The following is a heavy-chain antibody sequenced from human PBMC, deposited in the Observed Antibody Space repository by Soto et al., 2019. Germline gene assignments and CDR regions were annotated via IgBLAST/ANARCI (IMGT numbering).Heavy chain of an antibody. D-gene: IGHD1-20*01. CDR2: IYYSGST. Sequence: TSETLSLTCTVSGGSVSSGSYYWSWIRQPPGKGLEWIGYIYYSGSTNYNPSLKSRVTISVDTSKNQFSLKLSSVTAADTAVYYCARDRYNWKACYYYGMDVWGQGTTVTVSS. CDR3: ARDRYNWKACYYYGMDV. CDR1: GGSVSSGSYY. J-gene: IGHJ6*02. V-gene: IGHV4-61*01.